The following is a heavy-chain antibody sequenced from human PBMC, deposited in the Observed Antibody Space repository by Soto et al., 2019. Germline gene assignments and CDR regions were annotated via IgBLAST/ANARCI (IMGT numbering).Heavy chain of an antibody. D-gene: IGHD3-10*01. V-gene: IGHV3-21*01. CDR1: GFTFSSYS. CDR2: ISSSSSYI. J-gene: IGHJ6*02. CDR3: ARASIDYYYGSGSPYYYYGMDV. Sequence: GSLRLSCAASGFTFSSYSMNWVRQAPGKGLEWVSSISSSSSYIYYADSVKGRFTISRDNAKNSLYLQMNSLRAEDTAVYYCARASIDYYYGSGSPYYYYGMDVWGQGTTVTVSS.